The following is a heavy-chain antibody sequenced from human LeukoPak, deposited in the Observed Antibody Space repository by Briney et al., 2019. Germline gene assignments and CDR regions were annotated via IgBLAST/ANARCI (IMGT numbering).Heavy chain of an antibody. CDR2: ISSSSSYI. CDR1: GFTFSSYS. J-gene: IGHJ6*04. D-gene: IGHD3-10*02. Sequence: PGGSLRLSCAASGFTFSSYSMNWVRQAPGKGLEWISSISSSSSYIYYADSVKGRFTISRDNAKNSLYLQMNSLRAEDTAVYYCAELGITMIGGVWGKGTTVTISS. CDR3: AELGITMIGGV. V-gene: IGHV3-21*01.